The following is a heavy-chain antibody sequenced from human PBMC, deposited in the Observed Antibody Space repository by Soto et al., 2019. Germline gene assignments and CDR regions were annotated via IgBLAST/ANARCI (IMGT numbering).Heavy chain of an antibody. V-gene: IGHV1-46*01. Sequence: ASVKVSCKASGYTFTSSDMPLARQAPGQGLEWMGIINPSGGSTSYAQKFQGRVTMTRDTSTSTVYMELSSLRSEDTAVYYCARRYGPGFDYWGQGTLVTVSS. J-gene: IGHJ4*02. CDR3: ARRYGPGFDY. D-gene: IGHD4-17*01. CDR2: INPSGGST. CDR1: GYTFTSSD.